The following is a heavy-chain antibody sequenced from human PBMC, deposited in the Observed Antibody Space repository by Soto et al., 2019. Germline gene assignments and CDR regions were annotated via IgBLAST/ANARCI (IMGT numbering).Heavy chain of an antibody. J-gene: IGHJ4*02. Sequence: SETLSLTCTVSGGSISSGGYYWSWIRQHPGKGLEWIGYIYYSGSTYYNPSLKSRVTISVDTSKNQFSLKLSSVTAADTAVYYCAREVASGFFDYWGQGTLVTVSS. D-gene: IGHD6-13*01. CDR3: AREVASGFFDY. CDR1: GGSISSGGYY. CDR2: IYYSGST. V-gene: IGHV4-31*03.